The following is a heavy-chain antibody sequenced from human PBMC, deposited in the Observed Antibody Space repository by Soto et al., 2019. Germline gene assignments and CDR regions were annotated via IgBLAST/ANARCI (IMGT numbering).Heavy chain of an antibody. CDR2: IIPIFGTA. Sequence: SVKVSCKASGGTFSSYAISWVRQAPGQGLDWMGGIIPIFGTANYAQKFQGRVTITSDESTSTAYMELSSLRSEDTAVYYCARDHGSGSYYNSGYYYYGMDVWGQGTTVTVSS. D-gene: IGHD3-10*01. J-gene: IGHJ6*02. CDR3: ARDHGSGSYYNSGYYYYGMDV. CDR1: GGTFSSYA. V-gene: IGHV1-69*13.